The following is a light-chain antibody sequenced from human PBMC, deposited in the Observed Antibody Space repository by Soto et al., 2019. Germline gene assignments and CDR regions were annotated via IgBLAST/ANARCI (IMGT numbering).Light chain of an antibody. CDR1: QSVRSN. J-gene: IGKJ5*01. Sequence: EIVLTQSPATLSLSPGERATLSCRASQSVRSNLAWYQQKPGQAPRLLIYDASNRATGIPARFSGSGSGTAFTLTISSLEPEDCAVYYCQQRSNWPPITFGQGTRLEIK. V-gene: IGKV3-11*01. CDR3: QQRSNWPPIT. CDR2: DAS.